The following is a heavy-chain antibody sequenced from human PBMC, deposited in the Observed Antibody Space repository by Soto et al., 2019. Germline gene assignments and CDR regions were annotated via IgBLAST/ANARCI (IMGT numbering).Heavy chain of an antibody. CDR1: GGSISGSY. CDR2: VYYTGST. J-gene: IGHJ4*02. D-gene: IGHD6-19*01. CDR3: ARSVAVPGAHIDY. Sequence: SETLSLTCSVSGGSISGSYWSWIRQSPGKGLEWLGYVYYTGSTNYSPSLRSRVSISVDTSKNEFSLRLSSVTAADTAVYFCARSVAVPGAHIDYWGQGXQVTVSS. V-gene: IGHV4-59*01.